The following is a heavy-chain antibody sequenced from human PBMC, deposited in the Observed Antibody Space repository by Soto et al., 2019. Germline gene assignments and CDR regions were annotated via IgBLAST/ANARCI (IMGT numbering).Heavy chain of an antibody. D-gene: IGHD2-21*02. CDR1: GYTFNTYY. J-gene: IGHJ4*02. CDR2: IHPSGGGT. CDR3: AGGGNIAVVTASFDY. Sequence: QVQLVQSGAEVKKPGASVKVSCKPSGYTFNTYYLHWVRQSPGQALEWMGVIHPSGGGTTYAQKCLGRVTVTRNTSTSRVFMELSSLTSDDPAVYYCAGGGNIAVVTASFDYWGQGTLVTVSS. V-gene: IGHV1-46*02.